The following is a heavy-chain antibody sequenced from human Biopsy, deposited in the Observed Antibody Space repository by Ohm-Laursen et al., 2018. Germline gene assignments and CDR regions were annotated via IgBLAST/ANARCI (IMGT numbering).Heavy chain of an antibody. V-gene: IGHV4-34*01. J-gene: IGHJ6*02. CDR1: GESFNGYY. CDR2: INHSGRT. D-gene: IGHD3-22*01. Sequence: GTLSLTWSVYGESFNGYYWSWIRQTPGKGLEWIGEINHSGRTNYNPSLKSRVTISVDTSKNQFSLKVRTVTAADTAVYYCVRGVDYYDPYHYYALDVCGQGTTVTVSS. CDR3: VRGVDYYDPYHYYALDV.